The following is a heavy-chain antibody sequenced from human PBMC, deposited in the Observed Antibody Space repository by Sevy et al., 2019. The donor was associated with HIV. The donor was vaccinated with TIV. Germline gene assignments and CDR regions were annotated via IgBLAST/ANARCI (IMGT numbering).Heavy chain of an antibody. Sequence: ASVKVSCKASGYTFTSYGINWVRQAPGQGLEWMGWISTYNGNTNYAQKLQGRVTMTTDTSTSTAYMDLRSLRSDDTAVYYCATALTYCGGDCYQFDYWGQGTLVTVSS. CDR1: GYTFTSYG. CDR2: ISTYNGNT. CDR3: ATALTYCGGDCYQFDY. V-gene: IGHV1-18*04. D-gene: IGHD2-21*02. J-gene: IGHJ4*02.